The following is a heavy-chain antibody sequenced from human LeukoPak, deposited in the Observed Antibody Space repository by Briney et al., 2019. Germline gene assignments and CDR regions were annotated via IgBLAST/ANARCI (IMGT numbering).Heavy chain of an antibody. J-gene: IGHJ4*02. Sequence: GESLKISCHGSGYSFTSYWIGWVRQMPGKGLEWMGIIYPGDSDTRYSTSFQGQVTISADKSISTAYLQWSSLKASDTAMYYCASGQYYYGSGRPRGYFDYWGQGTLVTVSS. V-gene: IGHV5-51*01. D-gene: IGHD3-10*01. CDR1: GYSFTSYW. CDR3: ASGQYYYGSGRPRGYFDY. CDR2: IYPGDSDT.